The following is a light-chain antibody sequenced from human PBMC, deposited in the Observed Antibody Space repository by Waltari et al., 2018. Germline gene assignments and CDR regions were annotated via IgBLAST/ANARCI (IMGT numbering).Light chain of an antibody. Sequence: EIVMTQSPATLSVSPGGGATLSCRASRAIGNNVAWYQQEPGQPLRLLIFDASTRATGIPARFSGSWSGTEFTLTISSLQSEDSAVYFCQQFNTLYSFGQGTKLEIK. V-gene: IGKV3-15*01. CDR2: DAS. J-gene: IGKJ2*01. CDR3: QQFNTLYS. CDR1: RAIGNN.